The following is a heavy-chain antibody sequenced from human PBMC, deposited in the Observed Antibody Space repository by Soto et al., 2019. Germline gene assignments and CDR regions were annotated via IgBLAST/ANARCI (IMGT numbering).Heavy chain of an antibody. Sequence: SETLSLTCTVSGDAIYIGGYYWTWVRQHPGKGLEWIGYIYHTGKTYYNPSLESRVTMSVDTSKNQFSLKLASVTAADTAVYYCARDGGSTAKWIDPWGQGTLVTVSS. CDR3: ARDGGSTAKWIDP. D-gene: IGHD2-15*01. CDR2: IYHTGKT. CDR1: GDAIYIGGYY. J-gene: IGHJ5*02. V-gene: IGHV4-31*03.